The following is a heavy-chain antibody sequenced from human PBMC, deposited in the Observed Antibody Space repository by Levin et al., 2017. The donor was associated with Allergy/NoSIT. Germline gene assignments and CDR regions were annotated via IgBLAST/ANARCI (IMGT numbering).Heavy chain of an antibody. CDR2: ISYDGSNE. CDR1: GFTFSTYA. CDR3: ASGDQWLDGYMDD. J-gene: IGHJ6*03. D-gene: IGHD6-19*01. Sequence: GGSLRLSCAASGFTFSTYAMHWVRQAPGKGLEWVAVISYDGSNEYYVDSLKGRFTISRDNSKNTLYLQMNSLRAEDTAVYYCASGDQWLDGYMDDWGNGTTVTVSS. V-gene: IGHV3-30-3*01.